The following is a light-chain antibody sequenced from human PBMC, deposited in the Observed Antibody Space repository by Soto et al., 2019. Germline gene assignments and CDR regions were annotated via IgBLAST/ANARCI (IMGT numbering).Light chain of an antibody. CDR2: GAS. CDR3: QWEVT. Sequence: EIVLTQSPGTLSLPPGERATLSCRASQSVSSSYLAWYQQKPGQAPRLLIYGASSRATGIPDRFSGSGSGTDFTLTISRLEPEDFAVYYCQWEVTFGQGTRLEIK. V-gene: IGKV3-20*01. J-gene: IGKJ5*01. CDR1: QSVSSSY.